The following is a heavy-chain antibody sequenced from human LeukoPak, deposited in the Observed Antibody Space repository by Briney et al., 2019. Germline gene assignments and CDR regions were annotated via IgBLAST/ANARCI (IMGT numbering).Heavy chain of an antibody. J-gene: IGHJ4*02. CDR3: AREGLRYFDWSPALDY. D-gene: IGHD3-9*01. CDR2: ISSSGSTI. Sequence: GGSLRLSCAASGYTFSSYEMNWVRQAPGKGLEWVSYISSSGSTIYYADSVKGRFTISRDNAKNSLYLQMNSLRAEDTAVYYCAREGLRYFDWSPALDYWGQGTLVTVSS. CDR1: GYTFSSYE. V-gene: IGHV3-48*03.